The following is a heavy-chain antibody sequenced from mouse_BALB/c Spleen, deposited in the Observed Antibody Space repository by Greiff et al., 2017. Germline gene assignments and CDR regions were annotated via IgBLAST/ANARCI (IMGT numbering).Heavy chain of an antibody. CDR2: IDPENGDT. D-gene: IGHD2-4*01. Sequence: EVQVVESGAELVRSGASVKLSCTASGFNIKDYYMHWVKQRPEQGLEWIGWIDPENGDTEYAPKFQGKATMTADTSSNTAYLQLSSLTSEDTAVYYSIYYDSSWFAYWGQGTLVTVSA. V-gene: IGHV14-4*02. CDR1: GFNIKDYY. CDR3: IYYDSSWFAY. J-gene: IGHJ3*01.